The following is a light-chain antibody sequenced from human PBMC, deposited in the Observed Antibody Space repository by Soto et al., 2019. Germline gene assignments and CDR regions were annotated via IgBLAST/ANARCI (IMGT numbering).Light chain of an antibody. CDR3: QSYDSSLSAHDV. V-gene: IGLV1-40*01. CDR1: SSNIGAGYD. J-gene: IGLJ1*01. CDR2: GNT. Sequence: QAVVTQPPSVSGAPGQGVTISCTGSSSNIGAGYDVQWYQQLPGTAPKLLIYGNTNRPSGVPDRFSGSKSGTSASLAITGLQAEDEADYYCQSYDSSLSAHDVFGTGTKLTVL.